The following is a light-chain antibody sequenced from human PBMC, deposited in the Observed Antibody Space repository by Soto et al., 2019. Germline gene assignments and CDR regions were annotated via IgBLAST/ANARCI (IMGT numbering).Light chain of an antibody. CDR3: SSYTSSSTPYV. CDR1: RRDVGGYNY. V-gene: IGLV2-14*01. CDR2: EVS. Sequence: QRALTYPGPVSRSPRHSITISTTPTRRDVGGYNYVCWYQQHPVKAPKLMIYEVSNRPSGDSNRFSGSKSGNTASLTISGLQAEDEADYYCSSYTSSSTPYVFGTGAKVTGL. J-gene: IGLJ1*01.